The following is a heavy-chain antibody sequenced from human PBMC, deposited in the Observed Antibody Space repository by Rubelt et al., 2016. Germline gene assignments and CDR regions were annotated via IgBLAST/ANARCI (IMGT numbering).Heavy chain of an antibody. CDR2: IYSGGST. CDR3: VRDENWAFDY. Sequence: GRGLVQPGGSLRLSCAASGFTVSSNYMNWVRQDPGKGLEWVSVIYSGGSTYYADSVKGRFTISRDNARKSLFLQMNSLRDEDTAVYFCVRDENWAFDYWGQGALVTVSS. J-gene: IGHJ4*02. CDR1: GFTVSSNY. D-gene: IGHD7-27*01. V-gene: IGHV3-66*01.